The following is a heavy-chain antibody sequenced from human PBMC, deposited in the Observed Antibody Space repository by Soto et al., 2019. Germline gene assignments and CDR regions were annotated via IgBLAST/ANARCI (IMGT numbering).Heavy chain of an antibody. J-gene: IGHJ3*02. V-gene: IGHV3-23*01. CDR3: AKEGLRYFDWLLYDAFDI. CDR2: VSAGGDNT. Sequence: GGSLRLSCTASGFTFANYAMHWVRQAPGKGLEWVSRVSAGGDNTDYADAVKGRFTISRDNSKNTLYLQMTSLRAEDTAVYYCAKEGLRYFDWLLYDAFDIWGQGTMVTVSS. CDR1: GFTFANYA. D-gene: IGHD3-9*01.